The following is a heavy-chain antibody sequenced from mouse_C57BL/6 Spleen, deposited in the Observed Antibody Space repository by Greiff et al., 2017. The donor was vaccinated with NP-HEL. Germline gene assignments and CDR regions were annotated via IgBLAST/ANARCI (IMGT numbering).Heavy chain of an antibody. CDR1: GFTFSSYA. V-gene: IGHV5-4*01. Sequence: DVHLVESGGGLVKPGGSLKLSCAASGFTFSSYAMSWVRQTPEKRLEWVATISDGGSYTYYPDNVKGRFTISRDNAKNNLYLQMSHLKSEDTAMYYCARDRSWTGAMDYWGQGTSVTVSS. J-gene: IGHJ4*01. CDR2: ISDGGSYT. CDR3: ARDRSWTGAMDY.